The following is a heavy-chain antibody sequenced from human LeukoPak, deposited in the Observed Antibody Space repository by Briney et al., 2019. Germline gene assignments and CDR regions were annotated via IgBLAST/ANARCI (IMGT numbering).Heavy chain of an antibody. J-gene: IGHJ4*02. V-gene: IGHV4-34*01. CDR1: GESFSGYY. CDR2: INHSGST. D-gene: IGHD3-10*01. Sequence: PSETLSLTCAVYGESFSGYYWSWTRQPPGKGLEWIGEINHSGSTNYNPSLKSRVTISVDTSKNQFSLKLSSVTAADTAVYYCARVLTMVRGVIWFDYWGQGTLVTVCS. CDR3: ARVLTMVRGVIWFDY.